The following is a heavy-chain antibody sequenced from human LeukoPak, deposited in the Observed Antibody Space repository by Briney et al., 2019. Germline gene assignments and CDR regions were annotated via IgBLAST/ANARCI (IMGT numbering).Heavy chain of an antibody. D-gene: IGHD6-19*01. CDR1: GFTFSSYS. V-gene: IGHV3-48*01. Sequence: GGSLRLSCAASGFTFSSYSMNWVRQAPGKGLEWVSYISSSSSTIYYADSVKGRFTISRDNAKNSLYLQMNSLRAEDTAVYYCAKDSGSSGWHPPDYWGQGTLVTVSS. J-gene: IGHJ4*02. CDR2: ISSSSSTI. CDR3: AKDSGSSGWHPPDY.